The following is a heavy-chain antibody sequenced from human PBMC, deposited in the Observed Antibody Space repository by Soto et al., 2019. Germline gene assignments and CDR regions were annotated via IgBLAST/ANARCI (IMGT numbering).Heavy chain of an antibody. CDR3: ARPVVDYKWDFDY. Sequence: EVQLVESGGGLVQPGGSLRLSCAVSGFTFSDHYMDWVRQAPGKGLAWVGRSRNKANSYTTEYAESVKGRFTISRDDSKNSLYLQMNSLKTEDTAMYYCARPVVDYKWDFDYWGKGTLVTVSS. CDR1: GFTFSDHY. D-gene: IGHD4-4*01. V-gene: IGHV3-72*01. CDR2: SRNKANSYTT. J-gene: IGHJ4*02.